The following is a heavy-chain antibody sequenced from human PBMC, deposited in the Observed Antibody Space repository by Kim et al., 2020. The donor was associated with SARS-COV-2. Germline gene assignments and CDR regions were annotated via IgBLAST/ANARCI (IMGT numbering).Heavy chain of an antibody. CDR3: AKRGGSGWYYYFDY. J-gene: IGHJ4*02. CDR1: GFTFSSYA. V-gene: IGHV3-30-3*02. Sequence: GGSLRLSCAASGFTFSSYAMHWVRQAPGKGLEWVAVISYDGSNKYYADSVKGRFTISRDNSKNTLYLQMNSLRAEDTAVYYCAKRGGSGWYYYFDYWGQGTLVTVSS. D-gene: IGHD6-19*01. CDR2: ISYDGSNK.